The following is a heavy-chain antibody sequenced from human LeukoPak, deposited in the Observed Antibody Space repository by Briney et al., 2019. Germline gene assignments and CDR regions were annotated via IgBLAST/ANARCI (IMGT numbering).Heavy chain of an antibody. J-gene: IGHJ4*02. CDR3: ARWLGGLDDSRANTMDYFDY. CDR1: GFTFSSYS. V-gene: IGHV3-21*01. CDR2: ISSSSSYI. Sequence: PGGSLRLSCAASGFTFSSYSMNWVRQAPGKGLEWVSSISSSSSYIYYADSVKGRFTISRDNAKNSLYLQMNSLRAEDTAVYYCARWLGGLDDSRANTMDYFDYWGQGTLVTVSS. D-gene: IGHD3-22*01.